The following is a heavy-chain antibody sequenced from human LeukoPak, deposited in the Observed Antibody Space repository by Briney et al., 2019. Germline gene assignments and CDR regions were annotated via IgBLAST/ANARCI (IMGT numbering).Heavy chain of an antibody. J-gene: IGHJ4*02. V-gene: IGHV1-69*04. CDR3: TRRLGGSSEGYDY. D-gene: IGHD1-26*01. Sequence: SVKVSCKASGGTFSSYAISWVRQAPGQGLEWMGRIIPIFGIANYAQKFQGRVTITADKSTSTAYMELSSLRSDDTAVYYCTRRLGGSSEGYDYWGQGTLVTVSS. CDR1: GGTFSSYA. CDR2: IIPIFGIA.